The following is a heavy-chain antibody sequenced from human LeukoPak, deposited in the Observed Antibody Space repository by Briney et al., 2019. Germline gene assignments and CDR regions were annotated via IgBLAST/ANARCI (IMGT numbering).Heavy chain of an antibody. Sequence: AAVTVSCKASGYXFTGYYIHWVRQAPGQGLEWMGWMNPDNGGTNYAQKLQGRVTMTRESSISTAYMELSRLRSDDSAVYYCARDPSNSGYDYLYYFDYWGQGTLVTVSS. V-gene: IGHV1-2*02. CDR2: MNPDNGGT. D-gene: IGHD5-12*01. J-gene: IGHJ4*02. CDR3: ARDPSNSGYDYLYYFDY. CDR1: GYXFTGYY.